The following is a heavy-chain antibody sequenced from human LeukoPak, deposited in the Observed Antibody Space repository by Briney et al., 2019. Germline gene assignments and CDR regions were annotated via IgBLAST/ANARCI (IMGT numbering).Heavy chain of an antibody. CDR3: ARDSSNNWFDP. V-gene: IGHV1-2*06. J-gene: IGHJ5*02. CDR2: INPNNGGT. D-gene: IGHD6-19*01. Sequence: ASVKVSCKASGYTFTGYYIHWVRQAPGQGLEWMGRINPNNGGTNYAQKFQGRVTMTRDMSMSTAYMELSRLRSVDTAVYYCARDSSNNWFDPWGQGTLVTVSS. CDR1: GYTFTGYY.